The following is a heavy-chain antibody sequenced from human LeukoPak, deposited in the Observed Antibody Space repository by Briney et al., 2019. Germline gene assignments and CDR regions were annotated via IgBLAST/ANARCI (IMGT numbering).Heavy chain of an antibody. CDR3: ARGDCSSTSCYTYFDY. Sequence: SETLSLTCTVSGGSISSGGYYWSWLRQPPGKGLEWIGYIYHSGSTYYNPSLKSRVTISVDRSKNQFSLKLSSVTAADTAVYYCARGDCSSTSCYTYFDYWGQGTLVTVSS. CDR1: GGSISSGGYY. J-gene: IGHJ4*02. V-gene: IGHV4-30-2*01. CDR2: IYHSGST. D-gene: IGHD2-2*02.